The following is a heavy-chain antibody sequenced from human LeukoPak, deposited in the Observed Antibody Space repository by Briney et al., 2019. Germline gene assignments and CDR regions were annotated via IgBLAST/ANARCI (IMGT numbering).Heavy chain of an antibody. D-gene: IGHD3-10*01. J-gene: IGHJ6*02. V-gene: IGHV3-23*01. CDR1: GFTFSYYA. CDR2: LTNRGGST. Sequence: GGSLRLSCAASGFTFSYYAMSWVRQAPGKGLWSVSGLTNRGGSTYYADSVKGRFPISRDNSKNTLFLQMNSLRAEDTAVYYCTKDRGGYYFYDMAVWGQGTTVTVSS. CDR3: TKDRGGYYFYDMAV.